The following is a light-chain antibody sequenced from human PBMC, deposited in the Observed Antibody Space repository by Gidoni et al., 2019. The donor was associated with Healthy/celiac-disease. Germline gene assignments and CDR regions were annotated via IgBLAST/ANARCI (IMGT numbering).Light chain of an antibody. V-gene: IGKV4-1*01. CDR3: QQYYSTPRT. CDR1: QSVLYSSNNKNY. CDR2: WSA. J-gene: IGKJ1*01. Sequence: DIVITQSPASLAVSRGERSTINCKSTQSVLYSSNNKNYLAWYQQKPGHPQKLLIYWSATREAGVTDRFSGSGSGTDFTLTISSLQAEDVAVYYCQQYYSTPRTFGQXTKVEIK.